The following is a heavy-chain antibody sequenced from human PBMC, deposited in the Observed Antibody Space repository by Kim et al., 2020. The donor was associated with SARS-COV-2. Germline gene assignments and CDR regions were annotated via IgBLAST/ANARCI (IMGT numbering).Heavy chain of an antibody. J-gene: IGHJ6*02. Sequence: SETLSLTCTVSGGSVSSGSYYWSWIRQPPGKGLEWIGYIYYSGSTNYNPSLKSRVTISVDTSKNQFSLKLSSVTAADTAVYYCASDPFPMVRGVINPTPHHYYYYGMDVWGQGTTVPVSS. CDR3: ASDPFPMVRGVINPTPHHYYYYGMDV. CDR2: IYYSGST. V-gene: IGHV4-61*01. D-gene: IGHD3-10*01. CDR1: GGSVSSGSYY.